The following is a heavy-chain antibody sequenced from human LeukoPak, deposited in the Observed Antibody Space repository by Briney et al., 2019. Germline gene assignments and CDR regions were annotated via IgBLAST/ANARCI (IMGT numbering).Heavy chain of an antibody. CDR1: GGSFSGCY. J-gene: IGHJ4*02. CDR3: ARAGLGIADY. CDR2: INHSGGT. Sequence: SETLSLTCAAYGGSFSGCYWSWIRQPPGKGLEWIGEINHSGGTNYNPSLKSRVTISVDTSKNQFSLKLSSVTAADTAVYYCARAGLGIADYWGQGTLVTVSS. V-gene: IGHV4-34*01. D-gene: IGHD7-27*01.